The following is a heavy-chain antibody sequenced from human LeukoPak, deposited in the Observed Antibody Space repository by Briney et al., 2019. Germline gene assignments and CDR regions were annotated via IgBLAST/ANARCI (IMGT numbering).Heavy chain of an antibody. Sequence: PGGSLRLSCAASGFTFSSYSMNWVRQAPGKGLEWVSSISSSSSYIYYADSVKGRFTISRDNAKNSLYLQMNSLRAEDTALYYCARGSGAAGTGFANWGQGTLVTVSS. J-gene: IGHJ4*02. CDR1: GFTFSSYS. CDR3: ARGSGAAGTGFAN. D-gene: IGHD6-13*01. V-gene: IGHV3-21*04. CDR2: ISSSSSYI.